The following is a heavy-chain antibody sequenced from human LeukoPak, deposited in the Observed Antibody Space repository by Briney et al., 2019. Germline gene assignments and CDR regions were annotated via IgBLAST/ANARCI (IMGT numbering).Heavy chain of an antibody. Sequence: SETLSLTCAVYGGSFSGYYWSWIRQPPGKGLEWIGEINHSGSTNYNPSLKSRVTISVDTSKNQFSLKLSSVTAADTAVYYCARVSMVLYYGMDVWGQGTTVTVS. CDR3: ARVSMVLYYGMDV. CDR2: INHSGST. CDR1: GGSFSGYY. D-gene: IGHD3-10*01. J-gene: IGHJ6*02. V-gene: IGHV4-34*01.